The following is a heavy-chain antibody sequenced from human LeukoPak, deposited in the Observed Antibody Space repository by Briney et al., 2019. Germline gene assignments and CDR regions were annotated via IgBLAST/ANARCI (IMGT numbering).Heavy chain of an antibody. CDR1: GGSISSSSYY. CDR2: IYYSGST. V-gene: IGHV4-39*01. CDR3: ARRRYIVVVPAVWDY. J-gene: IGHJ4*02. Sequence: SETLSLTCTVSGGSISSSSYYWGWIRQPPGKGLEWIGSIYYSGSTYYNPSLKSRVTISVDTSRNQFSLKLSSVTAADTAVYYCARRRYIVVVPAVWDYWGQGTLVTVSS. D-gene: IGHD2-2*01.